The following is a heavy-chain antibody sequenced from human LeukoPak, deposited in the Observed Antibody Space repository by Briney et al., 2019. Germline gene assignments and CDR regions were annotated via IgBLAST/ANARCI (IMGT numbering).Heavy chain of an antibody. CDR1: GGSISSGGYY. V-gene: IGHV4-31*03. CDR2: IYYSGST. Sequence: PSETLPLTCTVSGGSISSGGYYWSWIRQHPGKGLEWIGYIYYSGSTYYNPSLKSRVTISVDTSKNQFSLKLSPVTAADTAVYYCARDKVTMGLDYWGQGTLVTVSS. CDR3: ARDKVTMGLDY. J-gene: IGHJ4*02. D-gene: IGHD4/OR15-4a*01.